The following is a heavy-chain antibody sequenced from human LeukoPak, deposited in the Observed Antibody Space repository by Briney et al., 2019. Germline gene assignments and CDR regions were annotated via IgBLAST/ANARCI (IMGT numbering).Heavy chain of an antibody. V-gene: IGHV1-18*01. Sequence: PGASVKVSCKASGYTFTSYGISWVRQAPGQGLEWMGWISAYNGNTNYAQKLQGRVTMTTDTSTSTAYMELRSLRSDDTAVYYCARDGFAYCGGDCSHFDYWGQGTLVTVSS. CDR3: ARDGFAYCGGDCSHFDY. D-gene: IGHD2-21*02. CDR2: ISAYNGNT. CDR1: GYTFTSYG. J-gene: IGHJ4*02.